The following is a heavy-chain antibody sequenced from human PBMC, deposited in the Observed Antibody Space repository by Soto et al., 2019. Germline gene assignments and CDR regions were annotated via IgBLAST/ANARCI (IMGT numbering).Heavy chain of an antibody. Sequence: SETLSLTCAVSGGSISSGGYSWSWIRQPPGKGLEWIGYIYHSGSTYYNPSLKSRVTISVDRSKNQFSLKLSSVTAADTAVYYCARGDYDCWSGYYNLFGPWGPGTLVTVSS. V-gene: IGHV4-30-2*01. CDR2: IYHSGST. CDR1: GGSISSGGYS. CDR3: ARGDYDCWSGYYNLFGP. J-gene: IGHJ5*02. D-gene: IGHD3-3*01.